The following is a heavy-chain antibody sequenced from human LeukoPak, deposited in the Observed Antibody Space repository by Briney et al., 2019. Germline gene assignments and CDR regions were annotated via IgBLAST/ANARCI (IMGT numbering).Heavy chain of an antibody. CDR1: GGSISSGSYY. Sequence: SQTLPLTFTLSGGSISSGSYYWSWIRQPPGKGLEWIGRIYTSGSTNYNPSLKSRITISVDTSKNQFSLKLSSVTAADTAVYYCARYGTTVVTDYWGQGTLVTVSS. V-gene: IGHV4-61*02. CDR2: IYTSGST. J-gene: IGHJ4*02. D-gene: IGHD4-23*01. CDR3: ARYGTTVVTDY.